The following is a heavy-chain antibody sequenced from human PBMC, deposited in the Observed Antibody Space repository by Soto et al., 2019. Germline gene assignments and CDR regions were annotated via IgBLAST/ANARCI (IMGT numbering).Heavy chain of an antibody. CDR2: MNNDGSYT. V-gene: IGHV3-74*01. D-gene: IGHD6-13*01. CDR1: GFTFSSYW. Sequence: EVQLVESGGGLVQPGGSLRLSCAASGFTFSSYWMYWVRQAPGKGLEWVSHMNNDGSYTSYAESVKGRFTFSRDNGKNTLYLQMNSLRAEDTAVYYCVRGGYMHACDIWGQGTMVTVSS. J-gene: IGHJ3*02. CDR3: VRGGYMHACDI.